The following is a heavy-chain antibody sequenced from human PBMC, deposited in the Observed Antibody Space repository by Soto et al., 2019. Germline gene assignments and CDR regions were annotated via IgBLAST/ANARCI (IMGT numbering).Heavy chain of an antibody. J-gene: IGHJ6*03. CDR1: GYTFTSYG. CDR2: ISAYNGNT. V-gene: IGHV1-18*01. Sequence: VKVSCKASGYTFTSYGISWVRQAPGQGLEWMGWISAYNGNTNYAQKLQGRVTMTTDTSTSTAYMELRSLRSDDTAVYYCARASPVYYYYYMDVWGKGTTVTVSS. CDR3: ARASPVYYYYYMDV.